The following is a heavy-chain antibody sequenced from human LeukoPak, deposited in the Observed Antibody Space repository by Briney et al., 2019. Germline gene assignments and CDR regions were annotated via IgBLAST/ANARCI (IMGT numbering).Heavy chain of an antibody. CDR1: GGSISSYY. Sequence: SETLSLTCTVSGGSISSYYWTWIRQSPGKGLEWIGLLYNSGSTNYNPSLRSRVTISVDTSKNQFSLRLSSVTAADTAVYYCARAVADNTFDYWGPGTLVTVSS. CDR2: LYNSGST. D-gene: IGHD1-1*01. V-gene: IGHV4-59*08. CDR3: ARAVADNTFDY. J-gene: IGHJ4*02.